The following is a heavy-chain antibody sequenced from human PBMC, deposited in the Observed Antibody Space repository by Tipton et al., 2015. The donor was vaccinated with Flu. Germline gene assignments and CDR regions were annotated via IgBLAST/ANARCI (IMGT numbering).Heavy chain of an antibody. J-gene: IGHJ4*02. CDR1: GFTFINFA. Sequence: SLRLSCTASGFTFINFALYWVRQAPGKGLEWVAVISYNDGSDKYYADSVEGRFTISRDNSKNTLFLQMNSMRPDDAAVYYCARVERVYYGSSGYLDSWGQETLVTIFS. V-gene: IGHV3-30-3*01. CDR2: ISYNDGSDK. D-gene: IGHD3-22*01. CDR3: ARVERVYYGSSGYLDS.